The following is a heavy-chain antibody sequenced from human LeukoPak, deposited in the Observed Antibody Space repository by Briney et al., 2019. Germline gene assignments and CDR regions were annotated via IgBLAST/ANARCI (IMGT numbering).Heavy chain of an antibody. CDR2: INRSGGTI. Sequence: PGAALRLSCSASGFTFSSYEMNWVRQAPGKGLEWVSYINRSGGTIYNADSVKGRFTISRDNAKNSLYLQMNSLRAEDTAVYYCARDLSYCTITSCSYYYYGMDVWGQGTTVTVSS. CDR3: ARDLSYCTITSCSYYYYGMDV. CDR1: GFTFSSYE. D-gene: IGHD2-2*01. J-gene: IGHJ6*02. V-gene: IGHV3-48*03.